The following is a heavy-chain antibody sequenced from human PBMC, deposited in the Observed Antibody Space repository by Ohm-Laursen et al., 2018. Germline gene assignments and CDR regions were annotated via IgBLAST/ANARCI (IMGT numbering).Heavy chain of an antibody. V-gene: IGHV1-46*01. Sequence: SVKVSCKVSGYTFTNHYMHWVRQAPGQGLEGMGIINTGGGSTSHAQKFQGRVTMTRDTSTSTVYMELSSLRSEDTAVYYCARYTSGSYGHRGQGTLVTVSS. J-gene: IGHJ4*02. CDR2: INTGGGST. D-gene: IGHD1-26*01. CDR3: ARYTSGSYGH. CDR1: GYTFTNHY.